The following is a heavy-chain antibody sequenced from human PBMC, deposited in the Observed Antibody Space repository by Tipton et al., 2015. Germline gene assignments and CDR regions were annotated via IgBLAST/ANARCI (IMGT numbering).Heavy chain of an antibody. CDR2: VWYDGSNE. D-gene: IGHD5-18*01. V-gene: IGHV3-33*01. CDR1: GFGFQNFA. Sequence: SLRLSCAASGFGFQNFATHWVRQAPGKGLEWVAVVWYDGSNEYYVDSVRGRFSVFRDNSKNILYLQMNNLRADDTGIYYCARGKDAYSYATYFDSWGQGTTVIVAS. J-gene: IGHJ4*02. CDR3: ARGKDAYSYATYFDS.